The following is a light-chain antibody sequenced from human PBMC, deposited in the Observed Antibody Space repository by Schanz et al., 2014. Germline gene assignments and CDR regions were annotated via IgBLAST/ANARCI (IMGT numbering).Light chain of an antibody. Sequence: QSALTQPASVSGSPGQSITISCTGTSSDVGGYNYVSWYQQHPGKAPKLMIYDVNNRPSGVSNRFSGSKSGNTASLTISGLPSEDEADYYCSAYPPPLPLVFGGGTKLTVL. CDR3: SAYPPPLPLV. J-gene: IGLJ2*01. V-gene: IGLV2-14*03. CDR1: SSDVGGYNY. CDR2: DVN.